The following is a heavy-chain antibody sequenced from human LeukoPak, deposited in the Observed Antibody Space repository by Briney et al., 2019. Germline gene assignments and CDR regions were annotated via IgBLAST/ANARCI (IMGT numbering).Heavy chain of an antibody. CDR1: GGSFSGYY. J-gene: IGHJ6*02. V-gene: IGHV4-34*01. D-gene: IGHD6-13*01. Sequence: PSETLSLTCAVYGGSFSGYYWSWIRQPPGKGLEWIGEINHSGSTNYNPSLKSRVTISVDTSKNQFSLKLSSVTAADTAVYYCARGPVAAPYWGYCYGMDVWGQGTTVTVSS. CDR2: INHSGST. CDR3: ARGPVAAPYWGYCYGMDV.